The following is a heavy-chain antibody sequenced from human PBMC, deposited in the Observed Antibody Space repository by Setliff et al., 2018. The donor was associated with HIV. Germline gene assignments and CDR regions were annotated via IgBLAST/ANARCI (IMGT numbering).Heavy chain of an antibody. CDR2: INHSGAS. CDR1: GGSFSGYY. D-gene: IGHD6-13*01. CDR3: VRRRRLGAAYNWFDP. V-gene: IGHV4-34*01. J-gene: IGHJ5*02. Sequence: SETLSLTCAVYGGSFSGYYWSWIRQPPGKGLEWIGEINHSGASNYNPSLRSRVTMSVDTSKNQFSLKLKSMTAADTAVYFCVRRRRLGAAYNWFDPWGQGTLVTVSS.